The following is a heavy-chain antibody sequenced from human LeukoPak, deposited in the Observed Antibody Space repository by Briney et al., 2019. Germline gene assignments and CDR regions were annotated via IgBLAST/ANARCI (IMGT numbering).Heavy chain of an antibody. CDR2: ISGSGGST. D-gene: IGHD3-3*01. CDR3: AKVRCTIFGVVTNFDY. Sequence: PGGSLRLSCAASGFTFSSYAMSWVRQAPGKGLEWVSAISGSGGSTYYADSVKGRFTISRDNSKNTLYLQMNSLRAEDTAVYYCAKVRCTIFGVVTNFDYWGQGTLVTVSS. J-gene: IGHJ4*02. V-gene: IGHV3-23*01. CDR1: GFTFSSYA.